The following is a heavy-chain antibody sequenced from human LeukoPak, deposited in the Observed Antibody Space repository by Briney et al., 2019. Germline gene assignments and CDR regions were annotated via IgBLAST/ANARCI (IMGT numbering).Heavy chain of an antibody. D-gene: IGHD3-10*01. CDR2: IYYSGST. Sequence: SETLSLTCTVSGGSISSYYWSWIRQPPGKGLEWIGYIYYSGSTNYNPSLKSRVTISVDTSKNQFSLKLSSVTAAVTAVYYCASIVYYGSGSPPIGFDPWGQGTLVTVSS. CDR1: GGSISSYY. V-gene: IGHV4-59*08. J-gene: IGHJ5*02. CDR3: ASIVYYGSGSPPIGFDP.